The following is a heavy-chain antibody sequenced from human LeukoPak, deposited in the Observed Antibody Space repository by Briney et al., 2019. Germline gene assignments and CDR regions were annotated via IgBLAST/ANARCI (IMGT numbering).Heavy chain of an antibody. CDR2: ISAYNGNT. D-gene: IGHD2-15*01. V-gene: IGHV1-18*01. J-gene: IGHJ5*02. CDR1: GYTFTSYG. CDR3: ARAWGGYCSGGSCSNWFDP. Sequence: GASVKVSCKAFGYTFTSYGISWVRQAPGQGLEWMGWISAYNGNTNYAQKLQGRVTMTTDTSTSTAYMELRSLRSDDTAVYYCARAWGGYCSGGSCSNWFDPWGQGTLVTVSS.